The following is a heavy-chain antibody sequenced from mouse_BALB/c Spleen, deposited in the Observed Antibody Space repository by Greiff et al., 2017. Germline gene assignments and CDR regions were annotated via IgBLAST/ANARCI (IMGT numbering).Heavy chain of an antibody. CDR3: ARSQLGQAWFAY. CDR2: IDPSDSYT. V-gene: IGHV1-69*02. J-gene: IGHJ3*01. D-gene: IGHD4-1*02. Sequence: VQLQQPGAELVKPGASVKLSCKASGYTFTSYWMHWVKQRPGQGLEWIGEIDPSDSYTNYNQKFKGKATLTVDKSSSTAYMQLSSLTSEDSAVYYCARSQLGQAWFAYWGQGTLVTVSA. CDR1: GYTFTSYW.